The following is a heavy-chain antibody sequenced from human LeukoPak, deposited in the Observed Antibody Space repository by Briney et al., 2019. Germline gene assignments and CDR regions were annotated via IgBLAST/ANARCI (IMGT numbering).Heavy chain of an antibody. J-gene: IGHJ4*02. Sequence: GGTLRLSCAASGFTFSDYYMSWIRQAPGEGLELVSYISSSGSSIYYADSVKGRFTISRDNAKNSLYVQMNSLRGEDTAVYYCAIVGMTFDWTLDYWGQGTLVTVSS. CDR1: GFTFSDYY. D-gene: IGHD3-9*01. CDR3: AIVGMTFDWTLDY. V-gene: IGHV3-11*04. CDR2: ISSSGSSI.